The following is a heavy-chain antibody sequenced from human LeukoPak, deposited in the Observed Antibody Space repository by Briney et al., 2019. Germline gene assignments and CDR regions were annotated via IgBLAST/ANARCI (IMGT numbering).Heavy chain of an antibody. J-gene: IGHJ6*02. Sequence: PGGSLRLSCAASGFTFSSYWMSWVRQAPGKGLEWVANIRQDGNERNYVDSVKGRFTISRDNSKNTLFLQMNSLRAEDTAVYYCAKNLYCGGGSCYPSALGMDVWGQGTTVTVSS. CDR1: GFTFSSYW. CDR2: IRQDGNER. V-gene: IGHV3-7*03. CDR3: AKNLYCGGGSCYPSALGMDV. D-gene: IGHD2-15*01.